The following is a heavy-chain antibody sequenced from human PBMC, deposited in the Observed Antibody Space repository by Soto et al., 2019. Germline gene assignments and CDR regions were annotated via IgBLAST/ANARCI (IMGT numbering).Heavy chain of an antibody. CDR2: IDPSDSYT. V-gene: IGHV5-10-1*01. D-gene: IGHD5-12*01. Sequence: EVQLVQSGAEVKKPGESLRISCKGSGYSFTSYWISWVRQMPGKGLEWMGRIDPSDSYTNYSPYFQGHVTISADKSISTAYLQWSSLKAPDTAMYYCARLAMATRRGYYGMDVWGQGTTVTVSS. J-gene: IGHJ6*02. CDR1: GYSFTSYW. CDR3: ARLAMATRRGYYGMDV.